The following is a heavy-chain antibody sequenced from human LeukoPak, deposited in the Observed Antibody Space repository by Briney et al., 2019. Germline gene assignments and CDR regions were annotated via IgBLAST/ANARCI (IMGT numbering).Heavy chain of an antibody. CDR3: ARDYYGSGSYYYYYFDY. Sequence: ASVKVSCKASGYTFTSYGISWVRQAPGQGLEWMGWISAYNGNTNYAQKLQGRVTMTTDTSTSTVYMELSSLRSEDTAVYYCARDYYGSGSYYYYYFDYWGQGTLVTVSS. CDR2: ISAYNGNT. CDR1: GYTFTSYG. D-gene: IGHD3-10*01. J-gene: IGHJ4*02. V-gene: IGHV1-18*01.